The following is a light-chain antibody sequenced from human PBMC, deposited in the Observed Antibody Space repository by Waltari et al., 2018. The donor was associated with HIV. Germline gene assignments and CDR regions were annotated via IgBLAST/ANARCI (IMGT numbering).Light chain of an antibody. CDR3: SSYTTSSDLDVV. CDR2: DVS. J-gene: IGLJ2*01. Sequence: QSALTQPASISGSPGQSITISCTGTSGDVGGYNYVSWYQQKPGKAPQFIIYDVSERPTVVSCRFSGSKSGNTAFLTISVLQADDEADYYCSSYTTSSDLDVVFGGGTKLTVL. CDR1: SGDVGGYNY. V-gene: IGLV2-14*03.